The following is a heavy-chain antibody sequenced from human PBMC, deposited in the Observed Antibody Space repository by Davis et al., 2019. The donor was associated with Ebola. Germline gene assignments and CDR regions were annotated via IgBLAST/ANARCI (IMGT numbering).Heavy chain of an antibody. CDR2: MSFHERHT. J-gene: IGHJ4*02. Sequence: GESLKISCTASGFSFATYGMHWVRQAPGKGLEWVASMSFHERHTDYIDSVKGRFTVSRDNSKNTLYLQMNSLRPEDTALYFCAKEYCPDSGPYCTYFAVWGQGTQVTVSS. CDR1: GFSFATYG. CDR3: AKEYCPDSGPYCTYFAV. D-gene: IGHD3-10*01. V-gene: IGHV3-30*18.